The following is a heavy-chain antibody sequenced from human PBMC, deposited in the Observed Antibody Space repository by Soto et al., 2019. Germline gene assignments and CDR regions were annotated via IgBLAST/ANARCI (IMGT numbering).Heavy chain of an antibody. D-gene: IGHD3-10*01. V-gene: IGHV4-59*08. Sequence: QVQLQESGPGLVKPSETLSLTCTVSGGSITNYYCCWFRQPPGKGLEWIGYIQYNGYSAYNLSLKRRVTMSMDTSKTQFPLMLESVTATDTAVYYCSRHGFGSLHGLVDVWGQGTKVIVSS. J-gene: IGHJ6*02. CDR1: GGSITNYY. CDR2: IQYNGYS. CDR3: SRHGFGSLHGLVDV.